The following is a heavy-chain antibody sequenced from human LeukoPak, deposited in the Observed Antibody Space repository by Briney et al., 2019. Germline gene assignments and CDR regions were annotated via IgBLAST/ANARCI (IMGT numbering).Heavy chain of an antibody. CDR1: GFTFSSYA. J-gene: IGHJ4*02. V-gene: IGHV3-23*01. CDR2: ISGSGGST. D-gene: IGHD3-22*01. Sequence: PGGSLRLSCAASGFTFSSYAMSWVRQAPGKGLEWVSAISGSGGSTYYADSVKGRFTISRDNSKNTLYLQMNSLRAEDTAVYYCARHDSSGYYLPFDYWGQGTLVTVSS. CDR3: ARHDSSGYYLPFDY.